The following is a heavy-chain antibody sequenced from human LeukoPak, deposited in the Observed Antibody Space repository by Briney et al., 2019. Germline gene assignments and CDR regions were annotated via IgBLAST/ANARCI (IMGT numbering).Heavy chain of an antibody. CDR3: ARDGSSSWYVGGWFDP. D-gene: IGHD6-13*01. Sequence: GGSLRLSCAASGFTFDDYAMHWVRQAPGKGLEWVSGISWNSGSIGYADSVKGRFTISRDNSKNTLYLQMNSLRAEDTAVYYCARDGSSSWYVGGWFDPWGQGTPVTVSS. J-gene: IGHJ5*02. V-gene: IGHV3-9*01. CDR1: GFTFDDYA. CDR2: ISWNSGSI.